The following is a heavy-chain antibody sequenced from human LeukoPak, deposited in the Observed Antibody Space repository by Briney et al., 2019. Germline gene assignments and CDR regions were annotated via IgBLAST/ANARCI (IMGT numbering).Heavy chain of an antibody. CDR1: GYSISSNHW. CDR2: IFYAGST. Sequence: PSETLSLTCAVSGYSISSNHWWGWIRQPSRKGLEWIGYIFYAGSTYYNPSLKSRVTMSVDTSKNQFSLRLSSVTAVDTAVYYCARIGPILGAAWVDYWGQGTLVSVSS. CDR3: ARIGPILGAAWVDY. J-gene: IGHJ4*02. D-gene: IGHD3-3*02. V-gene: IGHV4-28*01.